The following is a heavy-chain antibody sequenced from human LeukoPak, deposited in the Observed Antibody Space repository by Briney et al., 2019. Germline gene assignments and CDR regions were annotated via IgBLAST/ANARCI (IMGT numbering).Heavy chain of an antibody. CDR1: GGSFSSSSYY. CDR3: ARLSKGRFFDYIFDY. Sequence: SQTPSLTCTVSGGSFSSSSYYWGWLRQPPGKGLEWIGNIYYSGSTYHNPSLTSRVTMSVDTSNNQSSLKMHSVTAADTAVYYCARLSKGRFFDYIFDYWGQGTLVTVSS. CDR2: IYYSGST. V-gene: IGHV4-39*01. D-gene: IGHD3-9*01. J-gene: IGHJ4*02.